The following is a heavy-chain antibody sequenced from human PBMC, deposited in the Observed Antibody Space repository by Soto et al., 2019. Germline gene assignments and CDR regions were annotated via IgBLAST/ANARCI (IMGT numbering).Heavy chain of an antibody. V-gene: IGHV1-69*01. CDR2: IIPMFGTA. J-gene: IGHJ4*02. CDR1: GDTFSSYA. Sequence: QVQLVQSGAEVKKPGSSVKVSCKASGDTFSSYAINWVRQAPGQGLEWMGGIIPMFGTANYAQKFKCRVTITAGESTSTVYMELSSLRSEDTAVYYCARVGPAHYYDSSGYYSPLDYWGQGTLVTVSS. CDR3: ARVGPAHYYDSSGYYSPLDY. D-gene: IGHD3-22*01.